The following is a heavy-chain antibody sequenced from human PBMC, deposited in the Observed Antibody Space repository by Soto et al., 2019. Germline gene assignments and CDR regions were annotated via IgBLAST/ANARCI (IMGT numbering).Heavy chain of an antibody. Sequence: SETLSLTCTVSGGSISSSSYYWGWIRQPPGKGLEWIGSIYYSGSTYYNPSLKSRVTISVDTSKNQFSLKLSSVTAADTAVYYCAKVLTPIATPGAFDIWGQGTVVTVSS. V-gene: IGHV4-39*01. CDR1: GGSISSSSYY. CDR3: AKVLTPIATPGAFDI. D-gene: IGHD2-15*01. J-gene: IGHJ3*02. CDR2: IYYSGST.